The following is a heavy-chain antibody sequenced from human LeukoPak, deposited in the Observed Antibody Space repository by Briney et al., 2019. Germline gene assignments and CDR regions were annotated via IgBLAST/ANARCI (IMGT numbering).Heavy chain of an antibody. J-gene: IGHJ6*02. CDR2: MYPNSGNT. CDR3: AGYGSGTYYYYYGMDV. CDR1: GYTFTSYD. Sequence: GASVKVSCKASGYTFTSYDINWVRQATGQGLEWMGWMYPNSGNTGYAQKFQGRVTMTRNTSISTAYMELSSLRSEDTAVYYCAGYGSGTYYYYYGMDVWGQGTTVTVSS. D-gene: IGHD3-10*01. V-gene: IGHV1-8*01.